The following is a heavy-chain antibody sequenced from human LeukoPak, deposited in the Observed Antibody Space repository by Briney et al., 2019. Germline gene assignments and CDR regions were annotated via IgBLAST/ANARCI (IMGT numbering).Heavy chain of an antibody. D-gene: IGHD3-16*01. J-gene: IGHJ4*02. CDR1: GYSISSGYY. CDR2: IYHSGRT. CDR3: ARADYDYVWGGTYYFDY. Sequence: YPSETLSLTCTVSGYSISSGYYWGWIRQPPGKGLEWIGSIYHSGRTFYNPSLRSRVTISVDTSKNQFSLKLSSVTAADTAVYYCARADYDYVWGGTYYFDYWGQGTLVTVSS. V-gene: IGHV4-38-2*02.